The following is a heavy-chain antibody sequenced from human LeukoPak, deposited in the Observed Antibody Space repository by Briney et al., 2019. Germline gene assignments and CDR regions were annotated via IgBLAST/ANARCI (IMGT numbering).Heavy chain of an antibody. CDR2: IKEDGSER. V-gene: IGHV3-7*01. D-gene: IGHD2-2*01. CDR3: AEDRTRFYY. CDR1: GFTFSGYW. J-gene: IGHJ4*01. Sequence: GGSLRLSCAASGFTFSGYWMSWVRQAPGKGLEWVANIKEDGSERYYVDSVKGRLTISRDNAKNSLYLQMSSLRAEDTAVYYCAEDRTRFYYWGQGTLVTVSS.